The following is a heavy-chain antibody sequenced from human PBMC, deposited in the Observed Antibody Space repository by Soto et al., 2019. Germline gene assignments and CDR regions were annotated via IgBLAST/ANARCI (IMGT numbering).Heavy chain of an antibody. CDR3: ARHPSASGDAFDI. CDR1: GGSISRYY. J-gene: IGHJ3*02. Sequence: QVQLQESGPGLVKPSQTLSLTCNVSGGSISRYYWSWIRQPPGKGLESNGYIFYTGSTNYNPALKSRVTISVDTSENQVSLELRSVTAADTAVYYCARHPSASGDAFDIWGRGTMVTVSS. V-gene: IGHV4-59*08. CDR2: IFYTGST. D-gene: IGHD6-13*01.